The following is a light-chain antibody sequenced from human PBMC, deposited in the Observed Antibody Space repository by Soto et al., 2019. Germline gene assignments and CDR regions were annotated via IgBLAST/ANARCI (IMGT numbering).Light chain of an antibody. J-gene: IGLJ3*02. CDR2: RNN. V-gene: IGLV1-47*01. CDR1: SSNIGSNY. Sequence: QPVLTQPPSASGTPGQRVTISCSGSSSNIGSNYVYWYQQLPGTAPKLLIYRNNQRPSGVPGRFSGSKSGTSASLAISGLRSEDEGDYYCAAWDDSLSGPWVFGGGTKVTVL. CDR3: AAWDDSLSGPWV.